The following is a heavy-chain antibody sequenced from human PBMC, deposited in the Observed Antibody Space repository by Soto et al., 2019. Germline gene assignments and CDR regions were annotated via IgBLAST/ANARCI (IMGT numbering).Heavy chain of an antibody. CDR1: GGSISSGDYY. V-gene: IGHV4-30-4*01. Sequence: SETLSLTCTVSGGSISSGDYYWSWIRQPPGKGLEWIGHIYNRGNTYNNPSLRSRLTISLDTSKSQFSLNLNSVTAADTAVYYCAGGLSGDKVDQWGQGTLVTVSS. D-gene: IGHD2-21*01. CDR3: AGGLSGDKVDQ. J-gene: IGHJ4*02. CDR2: IYNRGNT.